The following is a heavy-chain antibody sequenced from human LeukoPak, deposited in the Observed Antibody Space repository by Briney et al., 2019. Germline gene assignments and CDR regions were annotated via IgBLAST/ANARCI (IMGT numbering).Heavy chain of an antibody. CDR3: ARLTYYYGSGTYPWFDP. CDR2: IFYTGST. J-gene: IGHJ5*02. CDR1: SGSISTSNYY. V-gene: IGHV4-39*01. D-gene: IGHD3-10*01. Sequence: SETLSLTCTVSSGSISTSNYYWGWVRQPPGKALEWIGNIFYTGSTYYSPSLKSRVTISVDTSNNQFSLRLTSVTAADTAVYYCARLTYYYGSGTYPWFDPWGQGTLVTVSS.